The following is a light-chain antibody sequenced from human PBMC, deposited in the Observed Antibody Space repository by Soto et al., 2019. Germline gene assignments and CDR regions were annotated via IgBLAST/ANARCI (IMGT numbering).Light chain of an antibody. CDR1: QSINNW. Sequence: DTQMTQSPSTLSASVGDRVTITCRASQSINNWLAWYQQKPGKAPKLLIYKASNLESGVPSRFSGSASGTEFTLTISSLQPDDLANYYCQQYNGYSGTFGQGTKLEIK. CDR2: KAS. J-gene: IGKJ2*02. V-gene: IGKV1-5*03. CDR3: QQYNGYSGT.